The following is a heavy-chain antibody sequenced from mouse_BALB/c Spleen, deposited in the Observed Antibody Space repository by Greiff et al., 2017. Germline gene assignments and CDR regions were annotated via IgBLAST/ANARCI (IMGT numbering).Heavy chain of an antibody. J-gene: IGHJ3*01. V-gene: IGHV1-5*01. CDR2: IYPGNSDT. CDR1: GYSFTSYW. Sequence: VQLKESGAELAKPGASVKMSCKASGYSFTSYWMHWVKQRPGQGLEWIGAIYPGNSDTSYNQKFKGKAKLTAVTSASTAYMELSSLTNEDSAVYYCTSRYDYDGFAYWGQGTLVTVSA. CDR3: TSRYDYDGFAY. D-gene: IGHD2-4*01.